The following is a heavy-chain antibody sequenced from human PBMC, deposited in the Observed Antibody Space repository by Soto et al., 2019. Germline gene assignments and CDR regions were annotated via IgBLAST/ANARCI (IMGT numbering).Heavy chain of an antibody. Sequence: GSVRLSCAASGFTFSSYAMHWVRQAPGKGLEWVAVISYDGSNKYYADSVKGRFTISRDNSKNTLYLQMNSLRADDTAVYYCASTLDVWGQGTTVTVSS. CDR3: ASTLDV. CDR2: ISYDGSNK. J-gene: IGHJ6*02. CDR1: GFTFSSYA. V-gene: IGHV3-30-3*01.